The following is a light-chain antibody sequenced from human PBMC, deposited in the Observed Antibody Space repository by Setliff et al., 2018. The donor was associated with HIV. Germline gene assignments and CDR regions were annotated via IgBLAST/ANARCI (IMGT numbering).Light chain of an antibody. CDR2: EDD. V-gene: IGLV6-57*01. CDR1: SGIIVSNY. J-gene: IGLJ2*01. CDR3: QSYDSNTHAVV. Sequence: NFMLTQPHSVSESPGKTVTISCTRSSGIIVSNYVQWYQLRPGSSPTTVIYEDDQRPSGVPDRFSGSIDSSSKSASLTISGLKTEDEADYYCQSYDSNTHAVVFGGGTKVTVL.